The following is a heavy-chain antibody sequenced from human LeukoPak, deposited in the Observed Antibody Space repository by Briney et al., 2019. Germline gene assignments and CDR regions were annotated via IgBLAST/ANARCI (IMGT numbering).Heavy chain of an antibody. CDR3: ASNTGYSSSWVFDY. V-gene: IGHV5-51*01. J-gene: IGHJ4*02. CDR1: GYSFTTYW. D-gene: IGHD6-13*01. CDR2: IYPGDSDT. Sequence: PGESLKISCKGSGYSFTTYWIGWVRQMPGKGLEWMGIIYPGDSDTRYSPSFQGQVIISADRSISTAYLQWSSLKASDTAMYYCASNTGYSSSWVFDYWGQGTLVTVSS.